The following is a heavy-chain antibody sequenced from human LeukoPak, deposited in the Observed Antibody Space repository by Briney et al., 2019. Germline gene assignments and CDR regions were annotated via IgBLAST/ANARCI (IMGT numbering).Heavy chain of an antibody. CDR1: GFTVSNNY. J-gene: IGHJ4*02. CDR2: IYSGDNT. D-gene: IGHD3-16*01. CDR3: AGRRVLDASFDY. Sequence: GGSLRLSCAASGFTVSNNYMSWVRQPQGKWLEWVSVIYSGDNTYYVESVKGRFTISRDNSKNTLFLQMNRLRAEDTAVYYCAGRRVLDASFDYWGQGTLVTVSS. V-gene: IGHV3-66*02.